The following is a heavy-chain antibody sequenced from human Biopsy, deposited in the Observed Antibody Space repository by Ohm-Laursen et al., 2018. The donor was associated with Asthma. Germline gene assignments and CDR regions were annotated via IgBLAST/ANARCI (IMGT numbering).Heavy chain of an antibody. Sequence: SSVKVSCKAPGGTFSNFAISWVRQAPGHGLEWMGTTLTKFDITSYAEKFQGRVTITADKSTSTTYMELSRLRSEDTAVYYCARSYDTDSYPVLVLDYWGQGTLVTVSS. J-gene: IGHJ4*02. CDR1: GGTFSNFA. D-gene: IGHD3-22*01. CDR3: ARSYDTDSYPVLVLDY. CDR2: TLTKFDIT. V-gene: IGHV1-69*04.